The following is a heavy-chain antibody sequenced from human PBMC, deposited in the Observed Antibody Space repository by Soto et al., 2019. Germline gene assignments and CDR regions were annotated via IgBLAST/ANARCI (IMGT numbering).Heavy chain of an antibody. CDR3: ARTKCSGGSCYSWSLDY. Sequence: SKTLSLTCTVSGGSITTGGYYWSWIRQLPGRGLEWIGHRYYSESTYYNPSLKSRVSISLDTSKNQSSLKLSFVTAADTAMYYCARTKCSGGSCYSWSLDYWGQGTPVTVSS. CDR2: RYYSEST. CDR1: GGSITTGGYY. J-gene: IGHJ4*02. D-gene: IGHD2-15*01. V-gene: IGHV4-31*03.